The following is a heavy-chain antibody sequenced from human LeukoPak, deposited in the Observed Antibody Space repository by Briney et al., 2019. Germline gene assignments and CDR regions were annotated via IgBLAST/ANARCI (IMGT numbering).Heavy chain of an antibody. CDR3: ARLPTFYYDSSHYHYDY. CDR1: GFAFQNYA. CDR2: ISGSGPST. V-gene: IGHV3-23*01. Sequence: GGSLRLSCAASGFAFQNYAMSWVRQAPGKGLEWASSISGSGPSTDYADSVKGRFTISRDKAKNTLYLQMNSLRAEDTAVYYCARLPTFYYDSSHYHYDYWGQGTLVTVSS. D-gene: IGHD3-22*01. J-gene: IGHJ4*02.